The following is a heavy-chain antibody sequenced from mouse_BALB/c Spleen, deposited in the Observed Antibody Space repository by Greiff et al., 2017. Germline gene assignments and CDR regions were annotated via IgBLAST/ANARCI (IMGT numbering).Heavy chain of an antibody. CDR2: INPSTGYT. CDR3: ARRRDGFAY. CDR1: GYTFTSYW. Sequence: VKLMESGAELAKPGASVKMSCKASGYTFTSYWMHWVKQRPGQGLEWIGYINPSTGYTEYNQKFKDKATLTADKSSSTAYMQLSSLTAEDSAVYYCARRRDGFAYWGQGTLVTVSA. J-gene: IGHJ3*01. D-gene: IGHD3-3*01. V-gene: IGHV1-7*01.